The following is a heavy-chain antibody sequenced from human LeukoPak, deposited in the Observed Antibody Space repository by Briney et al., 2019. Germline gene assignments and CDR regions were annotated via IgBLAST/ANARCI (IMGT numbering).Heavy chain of an antibody. CDR2: IHYSGST. CDR3: ARDNDFWSGYYSFDF. Sequence: SETLSLTCTVSGGSISSYYWTWIRQPPGKGLEWIGYIHYSGSTSYNPSLQSRVTISIDTSKNQFSLKLSSVTAADTAVYYCARDNDFWSGYYSFDFWGRGTLVTVSS. D-gene: IGHD3-3*01. CDR1: GGSISSYY. J-gene: IGHJ4*02. V-gene: IGHV4-59*12.